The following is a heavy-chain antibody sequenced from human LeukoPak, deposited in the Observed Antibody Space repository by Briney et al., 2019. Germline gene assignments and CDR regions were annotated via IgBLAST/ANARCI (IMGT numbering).Heavy chain of an antibody. CDR3: ASDYPRYYFYMDV. J-gene: IGHJ6*03. Sequence: GGSLRLSYAASGFTFSSYGIHWVRQAPGKGLEWVSSIGVGGTYYADSVKGRFTISRDNSKSTLYLEMNGLRAEDTAVYYCASDYPRYYFYMDVWGKGTTVTVSS. D-gene: IGHD4-11*01. V-gene: IGHV3-23*01. CDR1: GFTFSSYG. CDR2: IGVGGT.